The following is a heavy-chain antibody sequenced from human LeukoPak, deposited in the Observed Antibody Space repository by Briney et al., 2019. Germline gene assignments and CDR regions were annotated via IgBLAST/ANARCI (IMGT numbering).Heavy chain of an antibody. V-gene: IGHV3-21*04. CDR2: MSSSGFNI. J-gene: IGHJ4*02. Sequence: PGGSLRLSCAASGFTFSSYSMNWVRQAPGKGLEWVSSMSSSGFNIYYADSAKGWFTISRDNAKNSLYLQMNSLRAEDTALYYCAKDISGSPIFPFDYWGQGTLVTVSS. CDR3: AKDISGSPIFPFDY. D-gene: IGHD3-10*01. CDR1: GFTFSSYS.